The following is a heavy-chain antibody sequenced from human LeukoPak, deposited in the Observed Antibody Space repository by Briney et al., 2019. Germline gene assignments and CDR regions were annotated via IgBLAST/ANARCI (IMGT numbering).Heavy chain of an antibody. Sequence: GGSLRLSCAASGFTFSSYWMNWVRQAPGKGLEWVSYISSSGSTIYYVDSVKGRFTISRDNAKNSLYLQMNSLRAEDTAVYYCAIGYDAFDIWGQGTMVTVSS. V-gene: IGHV3-48*04. CDR3: AIGYDAFDI. CDR1: GFTFSSYW. J-gene: IGHJ3*02. CDR2: ISSSGSTI.